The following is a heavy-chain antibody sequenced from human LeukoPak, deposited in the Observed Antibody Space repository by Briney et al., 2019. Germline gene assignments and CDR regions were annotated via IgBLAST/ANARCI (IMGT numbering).Heavy chain of an antibody. J-gene: IGHJ4*02. CDR2: MTTSGNTI. CDR3: AKAGYDSSGYWDFDY. Sequence: GGSLRLSCVVSGITFSGYSMIWVRQAPGKGLEWLSFMTTSGNTIFYAESVKERFTISRDNAKKTLYLQMNSLRAEDTAVYYCAKAGYDSSGYWDFDYWGQGTLVTVSS. CDR1: GITFSGYS. D-gene: IGHD3-22*01. V-gene: IGHV3-48*01.